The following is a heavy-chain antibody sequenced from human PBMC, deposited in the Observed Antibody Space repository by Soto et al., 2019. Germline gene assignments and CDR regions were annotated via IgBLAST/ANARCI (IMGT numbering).Heavy chain of an antibody. J-gene: IGHJ4*02. V-gene: IGHV1-8*01. CDR3: ARVVDDYIWGSYRYGDY. CDR1: GYTFTSYD. Sequence: ASVKVSCKASGYTFTSYDINWVRQATGQGLEWMGWMNPNSGNTGYAQKFQGRVTMTRNTSISTAYMELSSLRSEDTAVYYCARVVDDYIWGSYRYGDYWGQGTLVTVSS. D-gene: IGHD3-16*02. CDR2: MNPNSGNT.